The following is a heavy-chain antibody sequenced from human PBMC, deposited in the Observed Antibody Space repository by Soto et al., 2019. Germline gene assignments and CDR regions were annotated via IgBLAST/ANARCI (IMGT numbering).Heavy chain of an antibody. D-gene: IGHD3-22*01. CDR2: IGGSGRTT. V-gene: IGHV3-23*01. CDR1: ALTFNNYA. CDR3: AKSRYSDSSGDFYDY. Sequence: GGSLRLSCAASALTFNNYAMSWVRQAPGKGLEWVSGIGGSGRTTYYADSVKGRFTISRDNSNNTLFLQMNSLRAEDTAVYYCAKSRYSDSSGDFYDYWGKGTLVTVSS. J-gene: IGHJ4*02.